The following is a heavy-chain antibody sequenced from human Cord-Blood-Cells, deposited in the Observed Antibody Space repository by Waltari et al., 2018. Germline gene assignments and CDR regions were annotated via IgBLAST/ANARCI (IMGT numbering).Heavy chain of an antibody. D-gene: IGHD2-2*01. Sequence: QVQLQESGPGRVRPAQTLSLTCTVPGVTISSDFWSWLRQRLGKGLEWIGYIYDSGSTNYNPSLKSRVTISVDTSKNQFSLKLSSVTAADTAVYYCARLVGCSSTSCYFWFDPWGQGTLVTVSS. V-gene: IGHV4-59*01. J-gene: IGHJ5*02. CDR2: IYDSGST. CDR3: ARLVGCSSTSCYFWFDP. CDR1: GVTISSDF.